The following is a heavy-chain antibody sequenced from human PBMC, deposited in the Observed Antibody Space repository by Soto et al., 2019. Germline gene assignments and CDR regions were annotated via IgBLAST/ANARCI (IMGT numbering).Heavy chain of an antibody. CDR3: ARASTYYYDSSGSLLGY. D-gene: IGHD3-22*01. Sequence: SVKVSFKACGGTFSSYAISWVRQAPGQGLEWMGGIIPIFGTANYAQKFQGRVTITADESTSTAYMELSSLRSEDTAVYYCARASTYYYDSSGSLLGYWGQGTLVTVSS. V-gene: IGHV1-69*13. CDR1: GGTFSSYA. J-gene: IGHJ4*02. CDR2: IIPIFGTA.